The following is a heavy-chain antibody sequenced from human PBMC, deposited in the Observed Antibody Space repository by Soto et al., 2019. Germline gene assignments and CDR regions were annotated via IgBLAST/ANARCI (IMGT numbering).Heavy chain of an antibody. J-gene: IGHJ4*02. D-gene: IGHD6-13*01. CDR2: IYWNDDK. CDR1: GFSLSTSGVG. CDR3: AHRQVIAAAGIPTTPSFDY. Sequence: QITLKESGPTLVKPTQTLTLTCTFSGFSLSTSGVGVGWIRQPPGKALEWLALIYWNDDKRYSPSLKSRLTITKDTSKTQVVLTMTNMDPVDTATYYCAHRQVIAAAGIPTTPSFDYWGQGTLVTVSS. V-gene: IGHV2-5*01.